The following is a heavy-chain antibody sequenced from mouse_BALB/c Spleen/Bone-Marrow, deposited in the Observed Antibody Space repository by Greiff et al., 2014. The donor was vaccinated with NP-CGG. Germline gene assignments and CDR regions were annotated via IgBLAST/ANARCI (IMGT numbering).Heavy chain of an antibody. D-gene: IGHD2-3*01. CDR3: ARDMGLLRFDY. Sequence: DVHLVESGGGLVQPGGSLRLSCATSGFTFTDYYMSWVRQPPGKALEWLTFIRNKANGYTTEYSASVKGRFTISRDNSQSILYLQMNTLRAEDGATYYCARDMGLLRFDYWGQGTTLTVSS. V-gene: IGHV7-3*02. J-gene: IGHJ2*01. CDR2: IRNKANGYTT. CDR1: GFTFTDYY.